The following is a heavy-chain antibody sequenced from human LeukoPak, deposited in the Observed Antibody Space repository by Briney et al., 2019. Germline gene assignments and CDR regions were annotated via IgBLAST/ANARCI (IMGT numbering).Heavy chain of an antibody. D-gene: IGHD1-26*01. CDR3: ARGGGPRVNWFDP. V-gene: IGHV4-59*01. Sequence: NPSETLSHTCTVSGGSISSYYWSWIRQPPGKGLEWIGYIYYSGSTNYNPSLKSRVTISVDTSKNQFSLKLSSVTAADTAVYYCARGGGPRVNWFDPWGQGTLVTVSS. J-gene: IGHJ5*02. CDR2: IYYSGST. CDR1: GGSISSYY.